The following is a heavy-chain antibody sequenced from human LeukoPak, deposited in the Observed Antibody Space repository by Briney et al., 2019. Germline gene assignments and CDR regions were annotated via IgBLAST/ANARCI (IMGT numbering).Heavy chain of an antibody. J-gene: IGHJ4*02. CDR1: GFTFSNYG. CDR2: ISYDGSNK. CDR3: AEEVRDSGSYRFDY. Sequence: GRSLRLSCAASGFTFSNYGIHWVRQAPGKGLEWVAVISYDGSNKYYADSVKGRFTISRDNSKNTLYLQMNSLRAEDTAVYYCAEEVRDSGSYRFDYWGQGTLVTVSS. D-gene: IGHD1-26*01. V-gene: IGHV3-30*18.